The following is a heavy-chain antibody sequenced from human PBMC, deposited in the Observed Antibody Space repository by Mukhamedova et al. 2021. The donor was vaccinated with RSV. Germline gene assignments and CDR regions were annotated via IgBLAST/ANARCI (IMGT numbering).Heavy chain of an antibody. Sequence: GKGLEWIGSIYHSGSTYYNPSLKSRVTISVDTSKNQFSLKLSSVTAADTAVYYCARVYPGYCCSTSCEGGGYYFDYWGQGTLVTV. V-gene: IGHV4-38-2*02. CDR2: IYHSGST. CDR3: ARVYPGYCCSTSCEGGGYYFDY. J-gene: IGHJ4*02. D-gene: IGHD2-2*03.